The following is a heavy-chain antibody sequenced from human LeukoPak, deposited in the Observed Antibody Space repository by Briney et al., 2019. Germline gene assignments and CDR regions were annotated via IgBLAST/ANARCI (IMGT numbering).Heavy chain of an antibody. CDR1: GGSISSGDYS. V-gene: IGHV4-30-4*01. D-gene: IGHD6-13*01. J-gene: IGHJ4*02. Sequence: PSETLSLTCTVSGGSISSGDYSWSWIRQPPGKGLEWIGYIYYSGSTYYNPSLKSRVTISVDTSKNQFSLKLSSVTAADTAVYYCARVSAAADAVDYWGQGTLVTVSS. CDR2: IYYSGST. CDR3: ARVSAAADAVDY.